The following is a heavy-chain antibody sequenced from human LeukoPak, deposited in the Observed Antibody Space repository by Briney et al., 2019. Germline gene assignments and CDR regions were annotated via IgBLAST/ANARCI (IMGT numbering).Heavy chain of an antibody. CDR2: INAGNGNT. D-gene: IGHD3-10*01. CDR3: ARVPRGLPPSYDY. CDR1: GYTFTSYA. V-gene: IGHV1-3*01. J-gene: IGHJ4*02. Sequence: GASVKVSCKASGYTFTSYAMHWVRQAPGQRLEWMGWINAGNGNTKYSQKFQGRVTITRDTSASTAYMELSSLRSEDTAVYYCARVPRGLPPSYDYWGQGTLVTVSS.